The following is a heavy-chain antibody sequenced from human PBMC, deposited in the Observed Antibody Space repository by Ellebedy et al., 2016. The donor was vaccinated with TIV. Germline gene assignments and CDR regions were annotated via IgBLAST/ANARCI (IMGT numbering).Heavy chain of an antibody. CDR2: IKQDGGET. Sequence: GGSLRLSXAASGFTFSSYWMTWVRQAPGKGLEWVANIKQDGGETYYVDSVQGRFTISRDNAKKSVFLQMNSLRAEDTAVYYCARRGAIGVDIWYYYMDVWGKGTTVTVAS. V-gene: IGHV3-7*01. CDR3: ARRGAIGVDIWYYYMDV. D-gene: IGHD2-2*01. CDR1: GFTFSSYW. J-gene: IGHJ6*03.